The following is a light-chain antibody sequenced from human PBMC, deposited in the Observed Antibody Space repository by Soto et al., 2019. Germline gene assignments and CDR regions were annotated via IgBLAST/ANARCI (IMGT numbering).Light chain of an antibody. CDR2: DVN. Sequence: QSALTQPRSVSGSPGQSVTISCTGTSSDVGGYNYVSWYQQHPGKAPKFMIFDVNERPSGVPDRFSGSKSGNTASLTISGVQAEDEADYYCCSYAGSYSWVFGGGTKLTVL. V-gene: IGLV2-11*01. CDR3: CSYAGSYSWV. CDR1: SSDVGGYNY. J-gene: IGLJ3*02.